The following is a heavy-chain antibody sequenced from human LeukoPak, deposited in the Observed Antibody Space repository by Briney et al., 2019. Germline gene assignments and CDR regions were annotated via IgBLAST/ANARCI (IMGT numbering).Heavy chain of an antibody. CDR2: INPSGGST. CDR3: ARDRRAGVLDY. D-gene: IGHD6-19*01. Sequence: ASVKVSCKASGYTFTSYYMHWVRQAPGQGLEWMGIINPSGGSTSYAQKFQGRVTITADESTSTAYMEPSSLRSEDTAVYYCARDRRAGVLDYWGQGTLVTVSS. J-gene: IGHJ4*02. V-gene: IGHV1-46*01. CDR1: GYTFTSYY.